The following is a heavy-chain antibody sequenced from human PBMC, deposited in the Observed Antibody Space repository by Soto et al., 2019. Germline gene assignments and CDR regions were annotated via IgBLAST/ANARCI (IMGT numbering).Heavy chain of an antibody. Sequence: SVKVSCKASGGTFSSYAISWVRQAPGQGLEWMGGIIPICGTANYAQKFQGRVTITADESTSTAYMELSSLRSEDTAVYYCARVGPGGFGELFPMGWFDPWGQGTLVTVSS. CDR2: IIPICGTA. D-gene: IGHD3-10*01. J-gene: IGHJ5*02. CDR1: GGTFSSYA. V-gene: IGHV1-69*13. CDR3: ARVGPGGFGELFPMGWFDP.